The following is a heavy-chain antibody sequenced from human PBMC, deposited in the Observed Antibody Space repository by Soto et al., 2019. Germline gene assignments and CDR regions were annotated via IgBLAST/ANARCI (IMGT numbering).Heavy chain of an antibody. D-gene: IGHD3-10*01. Sequence: QVQLVQSGAEVKKPGSSVKVSCKASGGTFSSYTISWVRQAPGQGLEWMGRIIPILGIANYAQKFQGRVTITADKSTSTAYMELSSLSSEDTAAYYCARDPNGASGRTDYWGQGTLVTVSS. CDR3: ARDPNGASGRTDY. V-gene: IGHV1-69*08. CDR2: IIPILGIA. J-gene: IGHJ4*02. CDR1: GGTFSSYT.